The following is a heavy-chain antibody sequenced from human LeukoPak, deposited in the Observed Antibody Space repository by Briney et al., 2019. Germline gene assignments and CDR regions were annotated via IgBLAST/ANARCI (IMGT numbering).Heavy chain of an antibody. J-gene: IGHJ6*03. V-gene: IGHV3-48*01. CDR2: ISSSSSTI. Sequence: GGSLRLSCAASGFTFSSYSMNWVRQAPGKGLEWVSYISSSSSTIYYADSVKGRFTISRDNAKNSLYLQMNSLRAEDTAVYYCARDTAGSRITIFGVVSVSYYMDVWGKGTTVTVSS. CDR1: GFTFSSYS. CDR3: ARDTAGSRITIFGVVSVSYYMDV. D-gene: IGHD3-3*01.